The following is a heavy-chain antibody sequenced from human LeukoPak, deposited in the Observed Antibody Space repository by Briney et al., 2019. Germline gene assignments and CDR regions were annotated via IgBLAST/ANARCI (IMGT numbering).Heavy chain of an antibody. V-gene: IGHV4-39*01. CDR1: GGSLSSGTFY. CDR3: ARQANWFDS. CDR2: IYYSGRT. J-gene: IGHJ5*01. Sequence: PSETLSLTCTVSGGSLSSGTFYWGWLRHPPGKGLEWIACIYYSGRTYYNPPLKSRVTISVDMSKNQFSLTLSFVTAADTAMYYCARQANWFDSWGQGTLVTVSS.